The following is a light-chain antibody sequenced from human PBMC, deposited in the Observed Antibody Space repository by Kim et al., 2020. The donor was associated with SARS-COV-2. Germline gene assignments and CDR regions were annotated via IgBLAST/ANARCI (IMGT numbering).Light chain of an antibody. J-gene: IGKJ4*01. V-gene: IGKV3-20*01. CDR3: QQYSTSVT. CDR2: GTS. CDR1: QSFANAY. Sequence: LSPGERATLYCRASQSFANAYLAWYQLKPGQAPRLIIYGTSNRATGIPDRFTGSASGSGFILTINRLEPEDFAVYYCQQYSTSVTFGGGTKVEIK.